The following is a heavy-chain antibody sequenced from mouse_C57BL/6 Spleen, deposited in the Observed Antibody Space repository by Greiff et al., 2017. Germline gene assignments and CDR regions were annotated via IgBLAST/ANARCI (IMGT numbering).Heavy chain of an antibody. CDR2: INPNNGGT. D-gene: IGHD1-1*02. Sequence: EVKLQESGPELVKPGASVKMSCKASGYTFTDYNMHWVKQSHGKSLEWIGYINPNNGGTSYNQKFKGKATLTVNKSSSTAYMELRSLTSEDSAVYYCARYGGDLYFDYWGQGTTLTVSS. CDR3: ARYGGDLYFDY. J-gene: IGHJ2*01. V-gene: IGHV1-22*01. CDR1: GYTFTDYN.